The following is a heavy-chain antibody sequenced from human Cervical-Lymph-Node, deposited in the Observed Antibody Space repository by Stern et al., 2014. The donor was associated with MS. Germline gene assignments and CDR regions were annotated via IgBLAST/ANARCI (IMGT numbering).Heavy chain of an antibody. CDR3: ASRSYYYYGMDV. D-gene: IGHD3-16*02. CDR1: GFTFSTYS. Sequence: EVQLVESGGGLVKPGGSLRLSCAASGFTFSTYSMNWVRQAPGKGLEWVSSISSSSIYIYYAVSVKGRFTISRDNTKTSLFLHMNSLMAEDTAVYYCASRSYYYYGMDVWGQGTTVTVSS. CDR2: ISSSSIYI. J-gene: IGHJ6*02. V-gene: IGHV3-21*01.